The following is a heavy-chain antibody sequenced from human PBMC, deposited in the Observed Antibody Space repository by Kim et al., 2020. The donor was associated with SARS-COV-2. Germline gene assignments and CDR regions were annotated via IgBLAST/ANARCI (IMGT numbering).Heavy chain of an antibody. CDR1: GFTFSSYN. V-gene: IGHV3-48*02. J-gene: IGHJ4*02. CDR3: ARSGNYYFDF. Sequence: GGSLRLSCAVSGFTFSSYNMNWVRQAPGKGLEWVSYISSSGTIHYADSVKGRFTISRDNGKNSLYLQMNSLRDADTAVYYCARSGNYYFDFWGQGTLVTVSS. D-gene: IGHD1-26*01. CDR2: ISSSGTI.